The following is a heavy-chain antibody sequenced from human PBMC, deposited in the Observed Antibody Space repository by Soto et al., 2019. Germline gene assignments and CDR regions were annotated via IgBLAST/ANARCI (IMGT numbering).Heavy chain of an antibody. D-gene: IGHD1-1*01. CDR2: ISSSGSSI. Sequence: GGSLRLSCAASGFIFSTYSMNWVRQAPGKGLEWISYISSSGSSISYTDSVKGRFTISRDNAKNSLYLQMNSLGAEDTALYYCARSRYNDYWGQGTLVPVSS. V-gene: IGHV3-48*01. J-gene: IGHJ4*02. CDR1: GFIFSTYS. CDR3: ARSRYNDY.